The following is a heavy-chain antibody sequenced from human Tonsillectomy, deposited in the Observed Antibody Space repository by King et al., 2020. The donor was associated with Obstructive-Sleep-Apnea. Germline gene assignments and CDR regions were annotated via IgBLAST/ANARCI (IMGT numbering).Heavy chain of an antibody. J-gene: IGHJ5*02. V-gene: IGHV4-4*02. Sequence: QLQESGPGLVKPSGTLSLTCAVSGGSISSTNWWSWVRQPPGQGLEWIGEIYHSGSTNYNPSLKSRVTISVDESKNQFSLKLTSVTAADTAVYYCARTGNVDYDRSGVPHNWFDPWGQGTLVTVSS. CDR1: GGSISSTNW. CDR2: IYHSGST. D-gene: IGHD3-22*01. CDR3: ARTGNVDYDRSGVPHNWFDP.